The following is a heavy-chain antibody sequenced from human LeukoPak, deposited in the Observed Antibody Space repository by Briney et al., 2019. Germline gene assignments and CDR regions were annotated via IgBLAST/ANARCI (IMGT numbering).Heavy chain of an antibody. CDR2: IYYSGST. J-gene: IGHJ4*02. Sequence: SETLSLTCTVSGGSISSYYWSWIRQPPGKGLEWLGYIYYSGSTSYNPSLRSRVTISMDISKNQFSLKLSSVTAADTAVYYRARVDTAMVSGDYWGQGTLVTVSS. CDR1: GGSISSYY. CDR3: ARVDTAMVSGDY. D-gene: IGHD5-18*01. V-gene: IGHV4-59*12.